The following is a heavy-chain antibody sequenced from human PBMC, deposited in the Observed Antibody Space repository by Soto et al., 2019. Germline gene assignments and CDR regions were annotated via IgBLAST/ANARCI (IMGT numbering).Heavy chain of an antibody. D-gene: IGHD6-13*01. Sequence: ASVKVSCKASGYTFTSYAMHWVRQAPGQRLEWMGWINAGNGNTKYSQKFQGRVTITRDTSASTAYMELSSLRSEDTAVYYCARIRSAAGKWFDPWGQGTLVTVSA. J-gene: IGHJ5*02. V-gene: IGHV1-3*01. CDR1: GYTFTSYA. CDR3: ARIRSAAGKWFDP. CDR2: INAGNGNT.